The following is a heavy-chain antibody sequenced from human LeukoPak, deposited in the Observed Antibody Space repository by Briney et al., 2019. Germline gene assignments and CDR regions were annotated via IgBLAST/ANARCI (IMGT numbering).Heavy chain of an antibody. CDR2: INHSGST. CDR1: GGSFSGYY. Sequence: SETLPLTCAVYGGSFSGYYWSWIRQPPGKGLEWIGEINHSGSTNYNPSLKSRVTISVDTSKNQFSLKLSSVTAADTAVYYCARVSGIVGATRAYDYWGQGTLVTVSS. D-gene: IGHD1-26*01. CDR3: ARVSGIVGATRAYDY. V-gene: IGHV4-34*01. J-gene: IGHJ4*02.